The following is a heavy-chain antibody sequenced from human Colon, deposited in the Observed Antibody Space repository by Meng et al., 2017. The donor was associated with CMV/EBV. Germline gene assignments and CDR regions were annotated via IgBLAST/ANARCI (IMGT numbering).Heavy chain of an antibody. CDR3: VRESWYFDF. Sequence: QGQLVASGTEGEQPGASVKVSCKTSGYTFTANHLHWVRHAPGQGLEWMGWIYPQDGGTYFAQKFQDRVTLTRDTSITTAYMELSGLTSDDTAIYYCVRESWYFDFWGEGTLVTVSS. CDR1: GYTFTANH. D-gene: IGHD6-13*01. CDR2: IYPQDGGT. V-gene: IGHV1-2*02. J-gene: IGHJ4*02.